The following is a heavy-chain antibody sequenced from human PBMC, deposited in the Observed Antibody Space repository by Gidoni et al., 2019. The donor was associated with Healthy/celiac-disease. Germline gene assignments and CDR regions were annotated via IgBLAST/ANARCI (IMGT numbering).Heavy chain of an antibody. D-gene: IGHD2-21*02. Sequence: QVQLQQWGAGLLKLSETLSLTCAVYVGSFSGYYWSWIRQPPGKGLVWIGEINHRGSTNYNPSLKSRVTISVDTSKNQFSLKLSSGTAADTAVYYCARGPPIVVVTANHFDYWGQGTLVTVSS. J-gene: IGHJ4*02. CDR3: ARGPPIVVVTANHFDY. CDR2: INHRGST. CDR1: VGSFSGYY. V-gene: IGHV4-34*01.